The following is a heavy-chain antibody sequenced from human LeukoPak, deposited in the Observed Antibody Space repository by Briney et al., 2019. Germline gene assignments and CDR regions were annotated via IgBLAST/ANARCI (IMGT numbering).Heavy chain of an antibody. V-gene: IGHV3-30*18. CDR2: ISYDGSNK. J-gene: IGHJ6*02. CDR3: AKEDPPYYYCGMDV. Sequence: GGSLRLSCAASGFTFSSYAMSWVRQAPGKGLEWVAVISYDGSNKYYADSVKGRFTISRDNSKNTLYLQMNSLRAEDTAVYYCAKEDPPYYYCGMDVWGQGTTVTVSS. CDR1: GFTFSSYA.